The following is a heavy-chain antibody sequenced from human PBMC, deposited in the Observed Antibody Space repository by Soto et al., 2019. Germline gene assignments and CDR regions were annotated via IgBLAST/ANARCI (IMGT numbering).Heavy chain of an antibody. V-gene: IGHV3-11*06. CDR1: GFTVSDHY. Sequence: QVQLVESGGGLVKPGGSLRLSCAVSGFTVSDHYMTWIRQAPGKGLEWVSYISGSGTYTNYADSVKGRFIISRDIAQNSLWLQINRLRAEDTAVYYCAKSSGWSQVVGYKYGLDVWGQGTAVTVSS. CDR3: AKSSGWSQVVGYKYGLDV. J-gene: IGHJ6*02. D-gene: IGHD3-22*01. CDR2: ISGSGTYT.